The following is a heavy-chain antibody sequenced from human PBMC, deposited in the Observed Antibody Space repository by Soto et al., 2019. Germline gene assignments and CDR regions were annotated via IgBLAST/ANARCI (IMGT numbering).Heavy chain of an antibody. CDR1: GFTFSSYI. CDR2: ISSSSSYI. D-gene: IGHD6-13*01. J-gene: IGHJ6*02. V-gene: IGHV3-21*01. Sequence: GGSLRLSCAASGFTFSSYIMNWVRQAPGKGLEWVSSISSSSSYIYYADSVKGRFTISRDNAKNSLYLQMNSLRAEDTAVYYCARVGIAAAGYYYYGMDVWGQGTTVTVSS. CDR3: ARVGIAAAGYYYYGMDV.